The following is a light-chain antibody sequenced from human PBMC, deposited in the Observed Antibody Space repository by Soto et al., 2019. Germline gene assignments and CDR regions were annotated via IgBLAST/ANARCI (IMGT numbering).Light chain of an antibody. CDR1: QSVSSN. CDR3: QQYKNWPLPT. CDR2: GAS. J-gene: IGKJ4*01. Sequence: EIVMTQSPATLSVSPGERATLSCRASQSVSSNLAWYQQKPGQAPRLLIYGASTRATGIPVRFSGSGSGTEFTLTISSLQSEDFAVYYCQQYKNWPLPTFGGGTKVEIK. V-gene: IGKV3D-15*01.